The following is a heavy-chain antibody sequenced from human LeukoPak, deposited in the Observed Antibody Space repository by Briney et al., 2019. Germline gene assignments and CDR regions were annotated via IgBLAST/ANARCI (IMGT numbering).Heavy chain of an antibody. CDR2: ISAYNGNT. V-gene: IGHV1-18*01. J-gene: IGHJ4*02. D-gene: IGHD3-10*01. CDR1: GYTVTSYG. Sequence: ASVKVSCKASGYTVTSYGISWVRQAPGQGLECMGWISAYNGNTNYAQKLQGRVTMTTDTSTTTAYMEPRSLRSDDTAVYYCARVRGGSGPRDYWGQGTLVTVSS. CDR3: ARVRGGSGPRDY.